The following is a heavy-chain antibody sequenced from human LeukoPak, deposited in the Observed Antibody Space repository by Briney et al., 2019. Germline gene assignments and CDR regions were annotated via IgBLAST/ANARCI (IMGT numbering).Heavy chain of an antibody. Sequence: ASVKVSCNASGYTFTNYYMHWVRQAPGQGLDWMGIINPSGGSTYYAQKFQGRVTMTRDTSTSTVYLEVSSLRSEDTAVYYCARGLGSTGKFDCWGQGTLVTVSS. CDR2: INPSGGST. CDR3: ARGLGSTGKFDC. J-gene: IGHJ4*02. CDR1: GYTFTNYY. V-gene: IGHV1-46*01. D-gene: IGHD1-26*01.